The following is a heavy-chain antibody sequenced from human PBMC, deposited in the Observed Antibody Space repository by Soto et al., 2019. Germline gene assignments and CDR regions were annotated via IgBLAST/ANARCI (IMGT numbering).Heavy chain of an antibody. J-gene: IGHJ4*02. V-gene: IGHV3-7*01. D-gene: IGHD6-13*01. Sequence: EVQVVESGGGLVQPGGSLRLSCAASGFTLSTYWMTWVRQAPGKGLEWVANIKQDGSEKYYVDSVKGRFTVSRDNAKNSLYLQRNSLRTEDTAVYYCGTADRGTAAGGTVQWGQGTLVTVSS. CDR2: IKQDGSEK. CDR3: GTADRGTAAGGTVQ. CDR1: GFTLSTYW.